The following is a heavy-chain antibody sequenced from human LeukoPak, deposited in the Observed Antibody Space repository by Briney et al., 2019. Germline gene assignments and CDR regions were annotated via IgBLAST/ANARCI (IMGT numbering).Heavy chain of an antibody. V-gene: IGHV4-31*03. CDR2: IYYSGST. J-gene: IGHJ3*02. CDR1: GGSISSGGYY. CDR3: ARDYCSSTSCANDAFDI. Sequence: SQTLSLTCTVSGGSISSGGYYWSWIRQHPGKGLEWIGYIYYSGSTYYNPSLKSRVTILVDTSKNQFSLKLSSVTAADTAVYYYARDYCSSTSCANDAFDIRGQGTMVTVSS. D-gene: IGHD2-2*01.